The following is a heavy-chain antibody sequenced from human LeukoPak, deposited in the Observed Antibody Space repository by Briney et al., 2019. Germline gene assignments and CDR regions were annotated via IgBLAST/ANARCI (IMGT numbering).Heavy chain of an antibody. V-gene: IGHV1-2*02. CDR3: AREILLWFGEPNWFDP. CDR2: INPNSGGT. D-gene: IGHD3-10*01. CDR1: GYTFTGYY. J-gene: IGHJ5*02. Sequence: GASVKVSCKASGYTFTGYYMHWVRQAPGQGLEWMGWINPNSGGTNYAQKFQGRVTMTGDTSISTAYMELSRLRSDDTAVYYCAREILLWFGEPNWFDPWGQGTLVTVSS.